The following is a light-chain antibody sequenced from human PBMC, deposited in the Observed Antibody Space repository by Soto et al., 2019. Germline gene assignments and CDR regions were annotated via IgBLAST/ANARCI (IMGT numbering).Light chain of an antibody. Sequence: EIVLTQSPGSLSLSPGERAPLSCRASQSVSSKLAWYQQKPGQAPRLLIYGASTRATGIPARFSGSGSGTEFTLTISSPQSEDFAVYYCQQYNNWPPITVGQGTRREIK. CDR1: QSVSSK. CDR3: QQYNNWPPIT. CDR2: GAS. V-gene: IGKV3-15*01. J-gene: IGKJ5*01.